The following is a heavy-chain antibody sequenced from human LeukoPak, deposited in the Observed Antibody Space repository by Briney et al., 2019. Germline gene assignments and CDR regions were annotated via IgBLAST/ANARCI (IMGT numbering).Heavy chain of an antibody. CDR1: GGTFSSYA. Sequence: ASVKVSCKASGGTFSSYAISWVRQAPGQGLEWMGGIIPIFGTANYAQKFQGRVTITADESTSTAYMELSSLRSEDTAVYYCATYSGSYYAFDIWGQGTMVTVSS. V-gene: IGHV1-69*01. D-gene: IGHD1-26*01. J-gene: IGHJ3*02. CDR3: ATYSGSYYAFDI. CDR2: IIPIFGTA.